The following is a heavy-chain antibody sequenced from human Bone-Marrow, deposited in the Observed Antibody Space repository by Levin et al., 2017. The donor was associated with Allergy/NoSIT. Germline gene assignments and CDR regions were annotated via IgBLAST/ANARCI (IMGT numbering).Heavy chain of an antibody. CDR1: GYSFTSYW. D-gene: IGHD3-9*01. Sequence: GESLKISCKGSGYSFTSYWIGWVRQMPGKGLEWMGIIYPGDSDTRYSPSFQGQVTISADKSISTAYLQWSSLKASDTAMYYCARRDRYYDILTGYWDDAFDIWGQGTMVTVSS. CDR3: ARRDRYYDILTGYWDDAFDI. J-gene: IGHJ3*02. CDR2: IYPGDSDT. V-gene: IGHV5-51*01.